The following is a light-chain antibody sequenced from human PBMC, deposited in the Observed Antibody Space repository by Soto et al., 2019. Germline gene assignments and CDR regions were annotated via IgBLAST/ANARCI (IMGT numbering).Light chain of an antibody. CDR1: SSNIGAGYN. V-gene: IGLV1-40*01. CDR3: QSYDKSLSGSL. CDR2: GNT. Sequence: QSVLTQPPSVSGAPGQRVTISCTGSSSNIGAGYNVHWYQQVPGTAPKLLIYGNTNRPSGVPDRFSGSKSGTSASLAITGLQAEDEADYFCQSYDKSLSGSLFGGGTKLTVL. J-gene: IGLJ3*02.